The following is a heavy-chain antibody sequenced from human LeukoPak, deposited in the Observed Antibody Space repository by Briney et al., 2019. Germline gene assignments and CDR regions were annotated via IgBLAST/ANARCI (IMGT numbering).Heavy chain of an antibody. V-gene: IGHV3-30*18. Sequence: GGSLRLSCAASGFTFSNYDMHWVRQAPGKGMEWVAVISYDGTNKYYADSVKGRFTISRDNSKNTLHLQMNSLRAEDTAVYYCAKDDRGNEAPYDYWGQGTLVTVSS. CDR1: GFTFSNYD. J-gene: IGHJ4*02. CDR2: ISYDGTNK. CDR3: AKDDRGNEAPYDY.